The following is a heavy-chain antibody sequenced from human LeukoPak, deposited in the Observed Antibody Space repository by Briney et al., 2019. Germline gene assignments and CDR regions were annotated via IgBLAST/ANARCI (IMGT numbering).Heavy chain of an antibody. J-gene: IGHJ1*01. CDR2: IKGDGSEK. V-gene: IGHV3-7*01. CDR1: GFTFNNYW. D-gene: IGHD3-10*01. Sequence: GGSLRLSCGAYGFTFNNYWMSWVRQAPGKGLEWVANIKGDGSEKDYVDSVKGRFTISRDNAKNSLYLQMSGLRAEDTAMYYCARQPSDGSYLDYFQHWGQGTLVTASS. CDR3: ARQPSDGSYLDYFQH.